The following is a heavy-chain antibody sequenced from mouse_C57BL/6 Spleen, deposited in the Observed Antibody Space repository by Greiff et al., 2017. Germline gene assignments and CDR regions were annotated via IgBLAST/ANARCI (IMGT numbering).Heavy chain of an antibody. J-gene: IGHJ1*03. V-gene: IGHV3-6*01. Sequence: EVQLQESGPGLVKPSQSLSLTCSVTGYSITSGYYWNWIRQFPGNKLEWMGYISYDGSNNYNPSLKNRISITRDTSKNQFFLKLNSVTTEDTATYYGTREDPTGWYFDVWGTGTTGTVSS. CDR1: GYSITSGYY. CDR3: TREDPTGWYFDV. CDR2: ISYDGSN.